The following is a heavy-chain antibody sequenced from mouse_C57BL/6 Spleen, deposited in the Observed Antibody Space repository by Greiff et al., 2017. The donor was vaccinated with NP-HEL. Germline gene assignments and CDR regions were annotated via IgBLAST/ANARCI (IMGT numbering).Heavy chain of an antibody. Sequence: VQLQQSGPELVKPGASVKISCKASGYAFSSSWMNWVKQRPGKGLEWIGRIYPGDGDTNYNGKFKGKATLTADKSSSPAYMQLSSLTSEDSAVYFCAREGLQRYAMDNWGQGTSVTVSS. D-gene: IGHD3-1*01. CDR1: GYAFSSSW. CDR2: IYPGDGDT. V-gene: IGHV1-82*01. J-gene: IGHJ4*01. CDR3: AREGLQRYAMDN.